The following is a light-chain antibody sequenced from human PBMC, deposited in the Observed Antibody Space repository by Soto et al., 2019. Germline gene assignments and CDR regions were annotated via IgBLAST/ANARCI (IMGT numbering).Light chain of an antibody. V-gene: IGKV1-5*03. CDR1: QSISYW. Sequence: DIQMTQSPSTLSASVGDRVTITCRASQSISYWLAWYQQKPGKAPKLLIYKASSLESGVPSRFSGSGSGTEFTLTISNLQPDDFATYYCQQYNSYRTFGQGTKVDIK. J-gene: IGKJ1*01. CDR3: QQYNSYRT. CDR2: KAS.